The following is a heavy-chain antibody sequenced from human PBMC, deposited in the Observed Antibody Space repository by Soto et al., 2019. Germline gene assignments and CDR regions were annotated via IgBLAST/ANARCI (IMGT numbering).Heavy chain of an antibody. CDR1: GGSFSSYY. D-gene: IGHD3-10*01. CDR3: ARDSMVVRGVIPYYYYGMDV. V-gene: IGHV4-59*01. Sequence: SETLSLTCAVYGGSFSSYYWSWIRQPPGKGLEWIGYIYYSGSTNYNPSLKSRVTISVDTSKNQFSLKLSSVTAADTAVYYCARDSMVVRGVIPYYYYGMDVWGQGTTVTVSS. CDR2: IYYSGST. J-gene: IGHJ6*02.